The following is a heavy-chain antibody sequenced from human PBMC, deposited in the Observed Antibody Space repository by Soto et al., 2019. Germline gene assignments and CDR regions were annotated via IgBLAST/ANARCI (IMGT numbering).Heavy chain of an antibody. CDR1: GGSIRSSSYY. CDR3: ARHQVLGSSYNQPFDY. CDR2: LRYNGST. V-gene: IGHV4-39*01. J-gene: IGHJ4*02. D-gene: IGHD3-10*01. Sequence: QLQLQESGPGLVKPSETLSLTCTVSGGSIRSSSYYGGWIRQPPGKGLEWIGSLRYNGSTYYNPSLKSRVTISVDTSKNQFSLKLSSVTAADTAVYYCARHQVLGSSYNQPFDYWGQGTLVTVSS.